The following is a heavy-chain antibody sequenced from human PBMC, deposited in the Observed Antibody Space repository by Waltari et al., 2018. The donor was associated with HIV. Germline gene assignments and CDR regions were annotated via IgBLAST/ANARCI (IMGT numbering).Heavy chain of an antibody. Sequence: QLQLQESGPGLVRPSETLSLTCTVSGGFISGSTYYWGWIRQTTARGLEWIGSIKYSGNTFYKSYLKSRATMSIDTSKNQFSLRLNSLTAADTAVYYCMRRDDCISGHCPFDYWGQGILVTVSS. J-gene: IGHJ4*02. D-gene: IGHD2-15*01. CDR2: IKYSGNT. V-gene: IGHV4-39*01. CDR1: GGFISGSTYY. CDR3: MRRDDCISGHCPFDY.